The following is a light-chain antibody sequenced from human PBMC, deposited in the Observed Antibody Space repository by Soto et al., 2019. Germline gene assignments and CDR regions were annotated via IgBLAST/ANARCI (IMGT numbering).Light chain of an antibody. CDR3: QQYNNWPQT. CDR1: QDISNY. CDR2: DAS. V-gene: IGKV1-33*01. J-gene: IGKJ1*01. Sequence: DIQMTQSPSSLSASVGDRVTITCQASQDISNYLNWYQQKPGKAPKLLIYDASSLESGVPSRFSGSGSGTEFTLTISSLQSEDFAVYYCQQYNNWPQTFGQGTNVAIK.